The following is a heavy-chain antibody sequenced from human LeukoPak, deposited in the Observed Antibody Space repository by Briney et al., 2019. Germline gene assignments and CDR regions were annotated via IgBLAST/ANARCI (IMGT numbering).Heavy chain of an antibody. CDR3: ARHLGELSHPLDY. Sequence: SETLSLTCTVSGGSINGYHWGWIRQPPGKGLEYIAWIHYTGSTNYNPSLRSRVTLSLDMSMNQFALRLNSVTAADAAVYYCARHLGELSHPLDYWGQGTLVTVSP. CDR1: GGSINGYH. V-gene: IGHV4-59*08. D-gene: IGHD3-16*02. CDR2: IHYTGST. J-gene: IGHJ4*02.